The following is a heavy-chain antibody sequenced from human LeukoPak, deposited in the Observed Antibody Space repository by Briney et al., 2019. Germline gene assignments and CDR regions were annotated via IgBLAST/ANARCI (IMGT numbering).Heavy chain of an antibody. V-gene: IGHV5-51*01. CDR1: GYSFTSYW. Sequence: GESLKISCKGSGYSFTSYWIGWVRQMPGKGLEWMGIIYPGDSDTRYSPSFQGQVTISADKSISTAYLQWSSLKASDTAMYYCARNFFFPGLQQLVQLDVWGQGTTVTVSS. D-gene: IGHD6-13*01. CDR3: ARNFFFPGLQQLVQLDV. CDR2: IYPGDSDT. J-gene: IGHJ6*02.